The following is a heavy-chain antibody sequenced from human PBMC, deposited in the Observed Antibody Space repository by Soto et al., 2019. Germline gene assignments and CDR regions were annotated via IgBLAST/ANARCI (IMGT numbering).Heavy chain of an antibody. CDR1: GYTFTSYG. D-gene: IGHD1-1*01. J-gene: IGHJ4*02. CDR2: ISAHNDNT. Sequence: QVHLVQSGAEVKKPGASVKVSCKCSGYTFTSYGITWVRQAPGQGLEWMGWISAHNDNTDYAQKPQGRVTVTRDTSTSTAYMELRSLRSDATAVYYCARGRYGDYWGQGALVTVSS. CDR3: ARGRYGDY. V-gene: IGHV1-18*01.